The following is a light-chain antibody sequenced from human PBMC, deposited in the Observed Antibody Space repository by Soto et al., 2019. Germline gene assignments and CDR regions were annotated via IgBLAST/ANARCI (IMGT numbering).Light chain of an antibody. J-gene: IGKJ1*01. CDR1: QSISNH. CDR3: QQYNSYSEA. CDR2: AAS. Sequence: DIQMTQSPSSLSASVEDRVIITCRASQSISNHLNWYQQKPGKAPKLLIFAASSLQSGVPSRFSGSRSGTEFTLTISSLQPDDFATYYCQQYNSYSEAFGQGTKVDIK. V-gene: IGKV1-39*01.